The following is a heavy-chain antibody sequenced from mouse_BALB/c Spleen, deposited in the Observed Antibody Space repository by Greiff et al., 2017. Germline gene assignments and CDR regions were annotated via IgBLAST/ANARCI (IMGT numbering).Heavy chain of an antibody. Sequence: DVMLVESGGGLVKPGGSLKLSCAASGFTFSSYAMSWVRQTPEKRLEWVASISSGGSTYYPDSVKGRFTISRDNARNILYLQMSSLRSEDTAMYYCARGRDITTDYYAMDYWGQGTSVTVAS. CDR2: ISSGGST. CDR3: ARGRDITTDYYAMDY. V-gene: IGHV5-6-5*01. J-gene: IGHJ4*01. CDR1: GFTFSSYA. D-gene: IGHD1-2*01.